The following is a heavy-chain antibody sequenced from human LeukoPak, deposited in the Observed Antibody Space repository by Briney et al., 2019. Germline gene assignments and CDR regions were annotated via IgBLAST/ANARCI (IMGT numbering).Heavy chain of an antibody. V-gene: IGHV4-34*01. D-gene: IGHD3-22*01. CDR2: INHSGST. Sequence: SETLSLTCAAYGGSFSGYYWSWIRQPPGKGLEWIGEINHSGSTNYNPSLKSRVTISVDTPKNQFSLKLSSVTAADTAVYYCARVPGYYYDSSGNYFDYWGQGTLVTVSS. CDR3: ARVPGYYYDSSGNYFDY. J-gene: IGHJ4*02. CDR1: GGSFSGYY.